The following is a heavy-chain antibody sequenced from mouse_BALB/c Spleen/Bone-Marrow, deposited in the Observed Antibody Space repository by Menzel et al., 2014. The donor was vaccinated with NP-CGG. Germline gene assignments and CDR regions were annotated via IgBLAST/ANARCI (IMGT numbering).Heavy chain of an antibody. D-gene: IGHD2-1*01. Sequence: VQLKESGGGLVQPGGSRKLSCAASGFTFSNFGMHWFRQSPEKGLEWVAFVSTGSTIIYYADTVKGRFTISRDNPENTLSLQMTSLRSEDTAIYYCARSHFYGNYFDYWGQGTTLTVSS. CDR2: VSTGSTII. V-gene: IGHV5-17*02. CDR3: ARSHFYGNYFDY. CDR1: GFTFSNFG. J-gene: IGHJ2*01.